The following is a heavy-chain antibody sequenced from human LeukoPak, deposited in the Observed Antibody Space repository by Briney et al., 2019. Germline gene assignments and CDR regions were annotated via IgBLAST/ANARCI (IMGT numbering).Heavy chain of an antibody. D-gene: IGHD1-26*01. CDR3: ARGVSSGSYYFYY. CDR2: IYYSGST. V-gene: IGHV4-59*01. J-gene: IGHJ4*02. CDR1: GGSISSYY. Sequence: SETLSLTCTVSGGSISSYYWSWIRQPPGKGLEWIGYIYYSGSTNYNPSLKSRVTISVDTSKNQFSLKLSSVTAADTAVYYCARGVSSGSYYFYYRGQGTLVTVSS.